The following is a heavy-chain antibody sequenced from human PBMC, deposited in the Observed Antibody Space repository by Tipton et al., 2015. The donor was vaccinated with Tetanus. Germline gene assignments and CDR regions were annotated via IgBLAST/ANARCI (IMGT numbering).Heavy chain of an antibody. CDR2: DSGYSGNT. J-gene: IGHJ4*02. V-gene: IGHV1-18*01. CDR3: ARLVKQWLVPEDY. CDR1: GYTFTNYG. D-gene: IGHD6-19*01. Sequence: QLVQSGPEVKKPGASVKVSCKGSGYTFTNYGINWVRQAPGQGLEWMGWDSGYSGNTIYARKVQGRVTMTTDTSTNTAYLELRSLRSDDTAVYFCARLVKQWLVPEDYWGQGTLVTVS.